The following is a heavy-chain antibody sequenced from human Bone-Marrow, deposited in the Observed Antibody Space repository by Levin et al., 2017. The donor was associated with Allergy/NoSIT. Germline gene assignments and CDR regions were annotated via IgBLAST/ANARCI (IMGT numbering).Heavy chain of an antibody. CDR2: LKSKIDDEAT. CDR3: TIDAGYCSGSRCYSRSGMDV. D-gene: IGHD2-15*01. CDR1: GFTFSTTW. Sequence: PGGSLRLSCAASGFTFSTTWMSWVRQTPGKGLEWVGRLKSKIDDEATDYAAPVKGRFTISRDDSKKTLYLQMDSLKTEDTAVYYCTIDAGYCSGSRCYSRSGMDVWGQGTTVTVS. V-gene: IGHV3-15*01. J-gene: IGHJ6*02.